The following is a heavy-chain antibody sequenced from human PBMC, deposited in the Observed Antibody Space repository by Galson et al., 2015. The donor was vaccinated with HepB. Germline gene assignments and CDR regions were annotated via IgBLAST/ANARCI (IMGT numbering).Heavy chain of an antibody. Sequence: SLRLSCAASGFTFSDYYMSWIRQAPGKGLEWVSYISSSGSTIYYADSVKGRFTISRDNAKNSLYLQMNSLRAEDTAVYYCARDGRGVVPAAHREYNWNYGAYYYGMDVWGQGTTVTVSS. CDR3: ARDGRGVVPAAHREYNWNYGAYYYGMDV. V-gene: IGHV3-11*01. CDR2: ISSSGSTI. CDR1: GFTFSDYY. D-gene: IGHD1-7*01. J-gene: IGHJ6*02.